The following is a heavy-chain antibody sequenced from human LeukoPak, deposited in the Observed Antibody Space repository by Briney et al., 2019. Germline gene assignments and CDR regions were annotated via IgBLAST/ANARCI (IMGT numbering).Heavy chain of an antibody. V-gene: IGHV1-24*01. CDR1: GYTLTELS. CDR2: FDREDGET. D-gene: IGHD3-10*01. Sequence: ASVKVSCKVSGYTLTELSMHWVRQAPGKGLEWMGGFDREDGETIYTQKFHGRVTMTEDTSTDTAYMELSSLRSEDTAVYYCASFYGSGSYSYYGMDVWGKGTTVTVSS. CDR3: ASFYGSGSYSYYGMDV. J-gene: IGHJ6*04.